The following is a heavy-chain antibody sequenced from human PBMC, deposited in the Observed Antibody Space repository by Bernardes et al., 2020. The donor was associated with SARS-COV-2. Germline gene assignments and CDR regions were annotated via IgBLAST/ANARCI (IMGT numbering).Heavy chain of an antibody. Sequence: SETLSLTCSVSGGSISSDYWSWIRQPPGEGPEWIGYVYYSGSTNYNPSLKSRVTISVDTSKSQFSLKLTSVTAADTAVYYCARERLVGATPVVDFWGQGTLVTVSS. CDR3: ARERLVGATPVVDF. CDR1: GGSISSDY. J-gene: IGHJ4*02. D-gene: IGHD1-26*01. CDR2: VYYSGST. V-gene: IGHV4-59*01.